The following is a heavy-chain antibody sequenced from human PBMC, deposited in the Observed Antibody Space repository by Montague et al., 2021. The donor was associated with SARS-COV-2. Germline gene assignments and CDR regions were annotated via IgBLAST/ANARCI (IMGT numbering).Heavy chain of an antibody. Sequence: SLRLSCAASGFTFNNYGMYWVRQAPGKGLEWAAVISYDGSNKYYADSVKGRFTISRDNSNNTLYLQMNSLRAEDTAVYYCAKDLGDGSWLDYFDYWGQGTLVTVSS. V-gene: IGHV3-30*18. CDR3: AKDLGDGSWLDYFDY. CDR1: GFTFNNYG. J-gene: IGHJ4*02. D-gene: IGHD6-13*01. CDR2: ISYDGSNK.